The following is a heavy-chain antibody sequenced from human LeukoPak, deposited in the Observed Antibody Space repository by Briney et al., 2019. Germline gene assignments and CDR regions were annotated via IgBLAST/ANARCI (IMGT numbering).Heavy chain of an antibody. CDR2: LRYDGKNE. CDR3: AKDRGPAYDGSGFYDLQH. Sequence: GGSLRLSCAASGFTFSDYGMHWVRQAPGTGLEWVAFLRYDGKNEYYADSVKGRFTIARDIPKSTLYLQMHSLTTDDTAIYYCAKDRGPAYDGSGFYDLQHWGQGTLVTVSS. V-gene: IGHV3-30*02. J-gene: IGHJ1*01. D-gene: IGHD6-19*01. CDR1: GFTFSDYG.